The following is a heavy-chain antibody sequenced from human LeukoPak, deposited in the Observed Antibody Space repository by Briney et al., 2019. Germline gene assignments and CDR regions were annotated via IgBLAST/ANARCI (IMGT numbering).Heavy chain of an antibody. CDR3: ARAGGASDSSGWYVFDY. J-gene: IGHJ4*02. V-gene: IGHV1-2*04. CDR1: GYTFTGYY. Sequence: ASVKVSCKASGYTFTGYYIHWVRQPPGQGLEWMGWMNPNSVGTNYAQMFQGWVTMTRDTSISTAYMELSRLRSDDTAVYYCARAGGASDSSGWYVFDYWGQGTLVTVSS. CDR2: MNPNSVGT. D-gene: IGHD6-19*01.